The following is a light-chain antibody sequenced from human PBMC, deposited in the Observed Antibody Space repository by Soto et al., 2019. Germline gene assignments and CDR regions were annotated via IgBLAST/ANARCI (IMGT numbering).Light chain of an antibody. CDR2: GAS. J-gene: IGKJ5*01. V-gene: IGKV3-15*01. CDR1: QSVSSN. CDR3: QQYNNWSPIT. Sequence: EMVMTQSPAILSVSPGERATLSCRASQSVSSNLAGCQQKPGQAPSILIYGASTSATGIPARFSGSGSGTEFTLTISSLQAEDFAVYYCQQYNNWSPITFGQGTRLEIK.